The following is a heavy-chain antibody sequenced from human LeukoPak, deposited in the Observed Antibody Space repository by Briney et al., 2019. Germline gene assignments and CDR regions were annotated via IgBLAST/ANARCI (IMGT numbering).Heavy chain of an antibody. D-gene: IGHD3-22*01. V-gene: IGHV1-18*01. J-gene: IGHJ4*02. CDR3: ARGGSFGYYDSSGYYPYFDY. Sequence: ASVRVSCKASGYTFTSYGISWVRQAPGQGLEWMGWISAYNGNTNYAQKLQGRVTMTTDTSTSTAYMELRSLRSDDTAVYYCARGGSFGYYDSSGYYPYFDYWGQGTLVTVSS. CDR2: ISAYNGNT. CDR1: GYTFTSYG.